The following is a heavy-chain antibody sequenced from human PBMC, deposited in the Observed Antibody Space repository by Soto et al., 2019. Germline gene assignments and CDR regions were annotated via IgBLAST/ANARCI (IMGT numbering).Heavy chain of an antibody. CDR3: ARESTIASSWDNGFFDY. J-gene: IGHJ4*02. D-gene: IGHD6-13*01. V-gene: IGHV3-11*05. CDR1: GFTFSDYY. CDR2: ISSSSSYT. Sequence: GGSLRLSCAASGFTFSDYYMSWIRQAPGKGLEWVSYISSSSSYTNYADSVKGRFTISRDNAKNSLYLQMNSLRAEDTAVYYCARESTIASSWDNGFFDYWGQGTLVTVSS.